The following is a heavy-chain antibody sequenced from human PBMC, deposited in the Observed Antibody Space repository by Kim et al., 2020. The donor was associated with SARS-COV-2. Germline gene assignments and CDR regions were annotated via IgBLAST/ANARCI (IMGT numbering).Heavy chain of an antibody. V-gene: IGHV3-11*01. CDR3: AMGSGSRNHYYYYGMDV. CDR1: GFIFSDYY. D-gene: IGHD3-10*01. J-gene: IGHJ6*02. Sequence: GGSLRLSCAASGFIFSDYYMSWIRQAPGKGLEWVSYISSSGSTIYYADSVKGRFTISRDNAKNSLYLQMNSLRAEDTAVYYCAMGSGSRNHYYYYGMDVWGQGTTVTVSS. CDR2: ISSSGSTI.